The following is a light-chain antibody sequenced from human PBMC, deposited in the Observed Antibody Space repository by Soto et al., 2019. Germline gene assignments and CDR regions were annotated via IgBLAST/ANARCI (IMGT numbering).Light chain of an antibody. CDR3: QQSYSTPLT. V-gene: IGKV1-39*01. CDR1: QSISSY. J-gene: IGKJ4*01. CDR2: AAS. Sequence: QMTQSPSSLSASLGDRVTLPCRASQSISSYLNWYQQKPGKAPKLLIYAASSLQSGVPSRFSGSGYGTDFNLTISSLQTEDFATYYCQQSYSTPLTFGGGTKVDIK.